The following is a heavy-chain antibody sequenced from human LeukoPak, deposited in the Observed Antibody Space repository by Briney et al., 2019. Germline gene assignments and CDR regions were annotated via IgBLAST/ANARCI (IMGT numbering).Heavy chain of an antibody. Sequence: ASQTLSLTCAVSGGSISSGGYSWSWIRQPPGKGLEWIGYIYHSGSTYYNPSLKSRVTISVDRSKNQFSLKLSSVTAADTAVYYCARADSSGYTYWGQGTLVTVSS. J-gene: IGHJ4*02. CDR3: ARADSSGYTY. V-gene: IGHV4-30-2*01. CDR1: GGSISSGGYS. CDR2: IYHSGST. D-gene: IGHD3-22*01.